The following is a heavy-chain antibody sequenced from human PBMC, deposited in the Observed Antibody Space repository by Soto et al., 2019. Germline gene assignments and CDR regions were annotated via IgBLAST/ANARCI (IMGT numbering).Heavy chain of an antibody. CDR2: INPNSGGT. V-gene: IGHV1-2*04. J-gene: IGHJ5*02. D-gene: IGHD6-13*01. CDR3: ARNRIAAAGPIPNWFDP. CDR1: GYTFTGYY. Sequence: ASVKVSCKASGYTFTGYYMHWVRQAPGQGLEWMGWINPNSGGTNYAQKFQGWVTMTRDTSISTAYMELSRLRSDDTAVYYCARNRIAAAGPIPNWFDPWGQGTLVTAPQ.